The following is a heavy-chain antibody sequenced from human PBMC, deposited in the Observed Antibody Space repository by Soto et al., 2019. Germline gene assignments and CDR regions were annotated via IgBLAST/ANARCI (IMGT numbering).Heavy chain of an antibody. V-gene: IGHV3-48*04. CDR3: ARDTSGDASFDY. J-gene: IGHJ4*02. CDR1: GFTFSSYS. CDR2: ISPAGNSV. Sequence: GGSLRLSCVASGFTFSSYSINWIRQAPGKGPEWVSWISPAGNSVDYTDSVKGRFTVSRDNAKNSLYLQMNSLRAEDTAVYYCARDTSGDASFDYWGQGTLVTVS. D-gene: IGHD7-27*01.